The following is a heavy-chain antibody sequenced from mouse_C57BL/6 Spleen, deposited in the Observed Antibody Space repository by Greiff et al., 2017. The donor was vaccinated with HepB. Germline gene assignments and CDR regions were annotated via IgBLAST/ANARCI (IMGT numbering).Heavy chain of an antibody. CDR1: GYTFTDYN. J-gene: IGHJ2*01. V-gene: IGHV1-22*01. D-gene: IGHD2-2*01. CDR2: INPNNGGT. Sequence: EVQLQQSGPELVKPGASVKMSCKASGYTFTDYNMHWVKQSHGKSLEWIGYINPNNGGTSYNQKFKGKATLTVNKSSSTAYMELRSLTSEDSAVYDCARDGYDPYFYYWGQGTTLTVSS. CDR3: ARDGYDPYFYY.